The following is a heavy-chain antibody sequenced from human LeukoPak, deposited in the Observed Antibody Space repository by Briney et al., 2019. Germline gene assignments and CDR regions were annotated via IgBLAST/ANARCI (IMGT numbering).Heavy chain of an antibody. CDR1: GYTFTSYG. V-gene: IGHV1-18*01. J-gene: IGHJ4*02. D-gene: IGHD3-10*01. CDR3: ARARNIMVHFDY. CDR2: ISAYNGKT. Sequence: ASVKVSCKASGYTFTSYGIIWVRQAPGQGLEWMGWISAYNGKTNYAQKLQGRVTMTTDTSTSTAYMELRSLRSDDTAVYYCARARNIMVHFDYWGQGTLVTVSS.